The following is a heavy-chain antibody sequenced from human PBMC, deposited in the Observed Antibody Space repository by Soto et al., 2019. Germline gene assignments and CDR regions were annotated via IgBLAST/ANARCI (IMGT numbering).Heavy chain of an antibody. CDR1: GGSISSADYY. V-gene: IGHV4-30-4*01. CDR2: IYYSGST. Sequence: SETLSLTCTVSGGSISSADYYWSWVRQPPGKGLEWIGYIYYSGSTFFNPSLKSRVTISKDTSRNQSSLRLNSVTAADTAVYYCARAIVVTIGGMDVWGQGTTVTVSS. CDR3: ARAIVVTIGGMDV. J-gene: IGHJ6*02. D-gene: IGHD5-12*01.